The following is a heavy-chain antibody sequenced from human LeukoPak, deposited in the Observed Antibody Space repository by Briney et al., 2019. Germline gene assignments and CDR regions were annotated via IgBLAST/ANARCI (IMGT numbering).Heavy chain of an antibody. CDR3: ARDPKDSGYDYEVEYYYYYMDV. J-gene: IGHJ6*03. D-gene: IGHD5-12*01. Sequence: ASVKVSCKASGYTFTGYYIHWVRQAPGQGLEWMAWLNPYNGDTNYAQKFQGRVTVTRNTALSTAYMELSRLISDDTAVYYCARDPKDSGYDYEVEYYYYYMDVWGKGTTVTISS. V-gene: IGHV1-2*02. CDR2: LNPYNGDT. CDR1: GYTFTGYY.